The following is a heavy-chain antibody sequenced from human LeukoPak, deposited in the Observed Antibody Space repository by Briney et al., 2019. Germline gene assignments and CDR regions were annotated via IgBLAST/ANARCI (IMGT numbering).Heavy chain of an antibody. Sequence: GGSLRLSCAASGFTFSDYYMSWIRQAPGKGLEWISYISVSGSYTNYADSVKGRSTISRDNAKNSLYLQMNSLRAEDTAVYYCARDSWEYSGSYYFDYWGQGTLVTVSS. J-gene: IGHJ4*02. D-gene: IGHD1-26*01. V-gene: IGHV3-11*06. CDR3: ARDSWEYSGSYYFDY. CDR2: ISVSGSYT. CDR1: GFTFSDYY.